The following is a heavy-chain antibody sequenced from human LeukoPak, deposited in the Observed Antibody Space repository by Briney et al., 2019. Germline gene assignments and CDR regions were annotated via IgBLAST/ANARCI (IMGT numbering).Heavy chain of an antibody. J-gene: IGHJ4*02. D-gene: IGHD2-2*01. CDR3: ARGAYCSSTSCYDYFDY. V-gene: IGHV4-34*01. CDR1: GGSFSGYY. CDR2: INHSGST. Sequence: SETLSLTCAVYGGSFSGYYWSWLRQPPGKGLEWIGEINHSGSTNYNPSLKSRVTISVDTSKNQFSLKLSSVTAADTAVYYCARGAYCSSTSCYDYFDYCGQGTLVTVSS.